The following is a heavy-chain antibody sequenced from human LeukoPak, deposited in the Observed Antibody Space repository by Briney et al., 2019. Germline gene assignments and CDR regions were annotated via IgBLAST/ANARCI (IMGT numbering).Heavy chain of an antibody. D-gene: IGHD6-19*01. J-gene: IGHJ1*01. CDR3: ARTYSSGWYDEYFQH. Sequence: ASVKVSCKASGYTFTSYAMHWVRQAPGQRLEWMGWTNAGNGNTKYSQKFQGRVTITRDTSASTAYMELSSLRSEDTAVHYCARTYSSGWYDEYFQHWGQGTLVTVSS. CDR1: GYTFTSYA. V-gene: IGHV1-3*01. CDR2: TNAGNGNT.